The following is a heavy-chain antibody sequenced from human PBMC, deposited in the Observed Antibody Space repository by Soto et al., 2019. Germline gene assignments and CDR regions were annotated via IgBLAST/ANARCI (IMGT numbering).Heavy chain of an antibody. CDR3: ARDRCSSTGCYTLRSAFDI. Sequence: GGSLRLSCAASGFTFSSYSMNWVRQAPGKGLEWVSSISSSSSYLYYADSVKGRFTISRDNAKNSLYLQMNSLRAEDTAVYYCARDRCSSTGCYTLRSAFDIWGQGTMVTVSS. D-gene: IGHD2-2*02. CDR2: ISSSSSYL. CDR1: GFTFSSYS. J-gene: IGHJ3*02. V-gene: IGHV3-21*01.